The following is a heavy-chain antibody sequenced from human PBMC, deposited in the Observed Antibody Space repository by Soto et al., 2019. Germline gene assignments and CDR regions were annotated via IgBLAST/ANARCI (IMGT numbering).Heavy chain of an antibody. V-gene: IGHV3-30-3*01. CDR1: GFTFSSYA. CDR2: ISYDGSNK. Sequence: PGGSLRLSCAASGFTFSSYAMHWVRQAPGKGLEWVAVISYDGSNKYYADSVKGRFTISRDNSKNTLYLQMNSLRAEDTAVYYCARDFRRWMGAFDIWGQGTMVT. D-gene: IGHD2-2*03. J-gene: IGHJ3*02. CDR3: ARDFRRWMGAFDI.